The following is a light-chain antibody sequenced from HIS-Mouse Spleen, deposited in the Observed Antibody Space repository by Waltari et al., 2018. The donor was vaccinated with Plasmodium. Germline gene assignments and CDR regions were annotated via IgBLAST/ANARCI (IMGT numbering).Light chain of an antibody. Sequence: DIQMTQSPSSLSASVGDRVTITCRASQSISSYLNWYQQKLGKAPKLLIYAASSLQSGVPSRFSGSGSGTDFTVTISSLQPEDFATYYCQQSYSTPLTIGGGTKVEIK. CDR1: QSISSY. CDR3: QQSYSTPLT. J-gene: IGKJ4*01. V-gene: IGKV1-39*01. CDR2: AAS.